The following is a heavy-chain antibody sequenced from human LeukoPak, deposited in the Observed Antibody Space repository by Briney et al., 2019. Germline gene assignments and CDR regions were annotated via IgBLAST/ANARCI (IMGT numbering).Heavy chain of an antibody. D-gene: IGHD3-22*01. Sequence: RGSLRLSCAATGFTFSSYGMHWVRQAPGKGLEWVAVIWYDGSNKYYADFVKGPLTISRDNSKNTPYLQMNSLRAEDTAVYYCARGKPMINYYFDYWGQGTLVTVAS. CDR2: IWYDGSNK. CDR1: GFTFSSYG. J-gene: IGHJ4*02. CDR3: ARGKPMINYYFDY. V-gene: IGHV3-33*01.